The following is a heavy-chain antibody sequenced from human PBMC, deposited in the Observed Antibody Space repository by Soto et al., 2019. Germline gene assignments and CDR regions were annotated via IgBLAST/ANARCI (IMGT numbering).Heavy chain of an antibody. CDR3: ARDRYCSSTSCYAFDI. D-gene: IGHD2-2*01. Sequence: GGYLRLSCAASGFTVSSNYMSWVRQAPGKGLEWVSVIYSGGSTYYADSVKGRFTISRHNSKNTLYLQMNSLRAEDTAVYYCARDRYCSSTSCYAFDIWGQGTMVTVSS. V-gene: IGHV3-53*04. CDR1: GFTVSSNY. J-gene: IGHJ3*02. CDR2: IYSGGST.